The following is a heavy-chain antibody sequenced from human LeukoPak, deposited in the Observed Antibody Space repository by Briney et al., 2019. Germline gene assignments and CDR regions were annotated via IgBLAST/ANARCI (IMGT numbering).Heavy chain of an antibody. CDR3: ARLSHHSSGWYGGWFDP. D-gene: IGHD6-19*01. Sequence: GASVKVPCKASGYTFTGYYMHWVRQAPGQGLEWMGWINPNSGGTNYAQKFQGRVTMTRDTSISTAYMGLSRLRSDDTAVYYCARLSHHSSGWYGGWFDPWGQGTLVTVSS. CDR2: INPNSGGT. V-gene: IGHV1-2*02. CDR1: GYTFTGYY. J-gene: IGHJ5*02.